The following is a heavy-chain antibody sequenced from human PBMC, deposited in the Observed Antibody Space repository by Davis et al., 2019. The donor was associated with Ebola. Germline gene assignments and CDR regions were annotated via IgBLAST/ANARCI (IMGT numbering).Heavy chain of an antibody. D-gene: IGHD2-15*01. CDR3: AREGYCSGGSCYVHYYYYYGMDV. CDR1: GYTFTGYY. J-gene: IGHJ6*02. V-gene: IGHV1-2*04. CDR2: INPNSGGT. Sequence: ASVKVSCKASGYTFTGYYMHWVRQAPGQGLEWMGWINPNSGGTNYAQKFQGWVTMTRDTSISTAYMELRSLRSDDTAVYYCAREGYCSGGSCYVHYYYYYGMDVWGQGTTVTVSS.